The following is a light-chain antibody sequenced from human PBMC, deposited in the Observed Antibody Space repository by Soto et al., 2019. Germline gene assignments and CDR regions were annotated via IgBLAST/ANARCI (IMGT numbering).Light chain of an antibody. CDR2: DAS. CDR3: QQRRNWPPVT. CDR1: QSINRH. V-gene: IGKV3-11*01. J-gene: IGKJ4*01. Sequence: EIVLTQSPATLSLSPGERATLSCRASQSINRHLAWYRQKPGQAPRLLIYDASNRATGIPAWFSGSGSGTDFTLTISILGPEDVGVYYCQQRRNWPPVTFGGGTKVEIK.